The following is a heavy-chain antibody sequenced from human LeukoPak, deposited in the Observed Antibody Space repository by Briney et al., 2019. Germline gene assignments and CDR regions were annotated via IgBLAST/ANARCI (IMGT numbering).Heavy chain of an antibody. V-gene: IGHV1-2*06. CDR1: GYTFTGYD. CDR3: ARDQWLYSSGWYGY. CDR2: INPNSGGT. J-gene: IGHJ4*02. Sequence: ASVKVSCKPSGYTFTGYDMHWVRQAPGQGLEWMGRINPNSGGTNYAQKFQGRVTMTRDTSISTAYMELSRLRSDDTAVYYCARDQWLYSSGWYGYWGQGTLVTVSS. D-gene: IGHD6-19*01.